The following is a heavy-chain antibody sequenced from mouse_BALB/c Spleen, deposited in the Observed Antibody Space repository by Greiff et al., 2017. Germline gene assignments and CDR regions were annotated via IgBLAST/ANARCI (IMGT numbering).Heavy chain of an antibody. J-gene: IGHJ4*01. D-gene: IGHD2-1*01. CDR3: ARGALYGNYGDY. Sequence: VQLQQSGAELVKPGASVKLSCKASGYTFTSYYMYWVKQRPGQGLEWIGEINPSNGGTNFNEKFKSKATLTVDKSSSTAYMQLSSLTSEDSAVYYCARGALYGNYGDYWGQGTSVTVSS. CDR2: INPSNGGT. V-gene: IGHV1S81*02. CDR1: GYTFTSYY.